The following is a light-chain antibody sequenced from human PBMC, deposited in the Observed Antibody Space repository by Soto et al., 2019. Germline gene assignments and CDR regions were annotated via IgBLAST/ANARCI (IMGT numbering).Light chain of an antibody. V-gene: IGLV1-40*01. CDR2: GNT. CDR3: QSYDSSLSVLYV. J-gene: IGLJ1*01. Sequence: QSVLTQPPSVSGAPGQRVTISCTGSSSNIGAGYEVHWFQQLPGTAPKLLIYGNTNRPSGVPDRFSGSKSDTSASLAITGLQPEDEADYYCQSYDSSLSVLYVFGTGTQVTVL. CDR1: SSNIGAGYE.